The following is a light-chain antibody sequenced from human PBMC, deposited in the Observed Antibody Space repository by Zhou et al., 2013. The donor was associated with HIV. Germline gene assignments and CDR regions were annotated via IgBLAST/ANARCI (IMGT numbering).Light chain of an antibody. V-gene: IGKV3-20*01. CDR3: QQYGSSVMYT. J-gene: IGKJ2*01. CDR1: QSISSN. Sequence: EIVMTQSPATLSVSPGERATLSCGASQSISSNVAWYQQKPGQAPRLLIYGASRRATGIPDRFSGSGSGTDFTLTISRLEPEDFAVYYCQQYGSSVMYTFGQGTKLEIK. CDR2: GAS.